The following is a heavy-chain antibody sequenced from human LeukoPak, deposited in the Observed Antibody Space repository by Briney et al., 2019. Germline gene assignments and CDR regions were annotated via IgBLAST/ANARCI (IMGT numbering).Heavy chain of an antibody. J-gene: IGHJ5*02. CDR1: GFTFSDYY. CDR3: ARESNHGFGELFLGWFDP. V-gene: IGHV3-11*01. D-gene: IGHD3-10*01. CDR2: ISSSGSTI. Sequence: GGSLRLSCAASGFTFSDYYMSWIRRAPGKGLEWVSYISSSGSTIYYADSVKGRFTISRDNAKNSLYLQMNSLRAEDTAVYYCARESNHGFGELFLGWFDPWGQGTLVTVSS.